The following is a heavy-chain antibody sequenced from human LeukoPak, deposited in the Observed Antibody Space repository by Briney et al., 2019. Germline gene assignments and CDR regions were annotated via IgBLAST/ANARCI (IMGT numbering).Heavy chain of an antibody. CDR1: GGSFSGYY. CDR2: INHSGST. V-gene: IGHV4-34*01. J-gene: IGHJ5*02. CDR3: ARGLKAAAGGVWFDP. D-gene: IGHD6-13*01. Sequence: SETLSLTCAVYGGSFSGYYWSWIRQPPGKGLEWIGEINHSGSTNYNPSLKSRLTISVDTSKNQFSLKLNSVTAADTAVYYCARGLKAAAGGVWFDPWGQGTLVTVSS.